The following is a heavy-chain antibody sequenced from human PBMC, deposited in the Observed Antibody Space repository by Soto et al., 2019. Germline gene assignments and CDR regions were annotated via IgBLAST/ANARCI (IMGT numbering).Heavy chain of an antibody. CDR2: INPSGGST. V-gene: IGHV1-46*01. Sequence: ASVKVSCKASGYTFTSYYMHWVRQAPGQGLEWMGIINPSGGSTSYAQKFQGRVTMTRDTSTSTVYMELSSLRSEDTAVYYCARDRSSGWYSPLYYYYGMDVCGQGTTVTVSS. CDR1: GYTFTSYY. J-gene: IGHJ6*02. CDR3: ARDRSSGWYSPLYYYYGMDV. D-gene: IGHD6-19*01.